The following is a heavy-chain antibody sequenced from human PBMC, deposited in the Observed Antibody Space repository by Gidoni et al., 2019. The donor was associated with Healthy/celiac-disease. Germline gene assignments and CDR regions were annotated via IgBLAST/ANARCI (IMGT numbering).Heavy chain of an antibody. V-gene: IGHV3-30-3*01. Sequence: QVQLVESGGGVVQPGRSLRLSCAASGFTFRSYAMPWVRQAPGTGLEWVAVISYDGSNKYYADSVKGRFTISIDNSKNTLYLQMNSLRAEDTAVYYCAGSDYYDSSGYLGYWGQGTLVTVSS. CDR3: AGSDYYDSSGYLGY. J-gene: IGHJ4*02. CDR1: GFTFRSYA. D-gene: IGHD3-22*01. CDR2: ISYDGSNK.